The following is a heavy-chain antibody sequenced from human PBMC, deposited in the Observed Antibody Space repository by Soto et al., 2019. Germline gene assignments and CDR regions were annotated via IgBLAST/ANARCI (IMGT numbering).Heavy chain of an antibody. CDR1: GGSISSGYYY. CDR3: ARGALLDP. Sequence: PSETLSLTCSVSGGSISSGYYYWSWIRQPPGKGLEWIGNIYYSGSTSYNPSLKSRATISLDTSAKFFSLRLTSVTAADTAVYYCARGALLDPWGHGTLVTVSS. J-gene: IGHJ5*02. V-gene: IGHV4-30-4*01. CDR2: IYYSGST.